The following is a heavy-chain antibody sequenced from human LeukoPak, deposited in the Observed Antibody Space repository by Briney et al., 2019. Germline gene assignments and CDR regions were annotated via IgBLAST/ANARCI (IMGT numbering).Heavy chain of an antibody. D-gene: IGHD3-16*01. CDR3: ARQYYDYIWGSYTANRYFDY. V-gene: IGHV5-51*01. Sequence: GESLKISCKGSGYSFTSYWIGWVRQMPGKGLEWMGVIYPGDSDTKYSPSFQGQVTISADKSINTAYLQWTSLKASDTAKYYCARQYYDYIWGSYTANRYFDYWGQGTLVTVSS. J-gene: IGHJ4*02. CDR2: IYPGDSDT. CDR1: GYSFTSYW.